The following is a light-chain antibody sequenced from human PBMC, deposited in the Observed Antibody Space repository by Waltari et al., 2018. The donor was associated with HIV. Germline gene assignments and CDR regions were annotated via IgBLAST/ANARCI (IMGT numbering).Light chain of an antibody. Sequence: SALTQPASVSGSPGQSVTISCTGLSRDTAVYTFVSWYQQSPGKAPQLMIYGIDSRPSTVSHRFSGSRSGDTASLTISGLQSGDEGDYYCCSYTSSHSLIFGGGTKLTVL. CDR1: SRDTAVYTF. J-gene: IGLJ2*01. CDR2: GID. V-gene: IGLV2-14*03. CDR3: CSYTSSHSLI.